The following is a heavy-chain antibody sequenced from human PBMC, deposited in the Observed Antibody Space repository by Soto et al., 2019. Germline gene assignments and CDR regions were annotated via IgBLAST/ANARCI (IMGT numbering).Heavy chain of an antibody. V-gene: IGHV6-1*01. CDR2: TYYRSKWYN. D-gene: IGHD6-13*01. Sequence: KQSPTLSLTCAISGDSVSSNSAAWNWIRQSPSRGLEWLGRTYYRSKWYNDYAVSVKSRITINPDTSKNQFSLQLNSVTPEDTAVYYCARGLHPDYHGDIAAAAMNWFDPWGQGTLVTVSS. CDR1: GDSVSSNSAA. J-gene: IGHJ5*02. CDR3: ARGLHPDYHGDIAAAAMNWFDP.